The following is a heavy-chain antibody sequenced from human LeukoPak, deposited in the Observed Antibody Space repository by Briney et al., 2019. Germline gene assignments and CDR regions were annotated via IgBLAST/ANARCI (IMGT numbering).Heavy chain of an antibody. D-gene: IGHD6-19*01. CDR1: GFTFSNYA. CDR2: ISYDGSNK. Sequence: GGSLRLSCAASGFTFSNYAMHWVRQAPGKGLEWVAVISYDGSNKYYADSVKGRFTISRDNSKNTLYLQMNSLRAEDTAVYYCASIAVAGRSAFDIWGQGTMVTVSS. J-gene: IGHJ3*02. CDR3: ASIAVAGRSAFDI. V-gene: IGHV3-30-3*01.